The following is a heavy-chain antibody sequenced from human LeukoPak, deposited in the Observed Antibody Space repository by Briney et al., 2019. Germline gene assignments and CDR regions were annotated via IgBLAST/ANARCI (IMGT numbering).Heavy chain of an antibody. D-gene: IGHD4-11*01. J-gene: IGHJ4*02. CDR3: AKGSLQYFDY. CDR1: GFTFRNYA. Sequence: PGGSLRLSCAASGFTFRNYAMTWVRQSPGKGREWVSTLSDSGGNTYYADSVKGRFTISRDNSKNTLYLQMNSLRAEDTAVYLCAKGSLQYFDYWGQGTLVTVSS. CDR2: LSDSGGNT. V-gene: IGHV3-23*01.